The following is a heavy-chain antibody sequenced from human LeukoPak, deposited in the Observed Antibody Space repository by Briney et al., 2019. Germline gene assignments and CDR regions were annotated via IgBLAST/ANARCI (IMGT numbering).Heavy chain of an antibody. CDR1: GGSISSGSYY. Sequence: SETLSLTCTVSGGSISSGSYYWSWIRPPAGKGLEWIGRIYTSGSTNYNPSLKSLVTISVDTSKNQFSLKLSSVTAADTAVYYCARAPVPPLSSGWYPDWFDPWGEGTLVTVSS. J-gene: IGHJ5*02. V-gene: IGHV4-61*02. D-gene: IGHD6-19*01. CDR3: ARAPVPPLSSGWYPDWFDP. CDR2: IYTSGST.